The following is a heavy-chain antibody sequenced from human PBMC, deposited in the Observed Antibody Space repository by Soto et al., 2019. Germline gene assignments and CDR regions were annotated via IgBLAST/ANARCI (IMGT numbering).Heavy chain of an antibody. D-gene: IGHD3-10*01. J-gene: IGHJ6*02. CDR3: ARDFDYYGSGRRYGMDV. Sequence: SETLSLTCTVSGGSISSYYWSWIRQPPGKGLEWIGYIYYSGSTNYNPSLKSRVTISVDTSKNQFSLKLSSVTAADTAVYYCARDFDYYGSGRRYGMDVWGQGTTVTVSS. CDR1: GGSISSYY. V-gene: IGHV4-59*01. CDR2: IYYSGST.